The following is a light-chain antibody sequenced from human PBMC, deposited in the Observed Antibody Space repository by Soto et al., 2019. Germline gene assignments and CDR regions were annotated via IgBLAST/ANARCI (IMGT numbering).Light chain of an antibody. CDR2: AAS. CDR3: QQSYRSPPT. J-gene: IGKJ1*01. Sequence: DIQMTQSPSSLSASVGDRVTITCRASQSISSKLNWYQQKPGKVPKLLIYAASSLQSGVPSRFTGSGSGTDFTLTISSLQPEDFATYYCQQSYRSPPTFGQGTKVDNK. CDR1: QSISSK. V-gene: IGKV1-39*01.